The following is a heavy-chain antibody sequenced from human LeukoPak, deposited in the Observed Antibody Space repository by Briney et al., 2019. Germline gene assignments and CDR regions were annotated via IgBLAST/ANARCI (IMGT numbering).Heavy chain of an antibody. D-gene: IGHD4-17*01. Sequence: PGGSLRLSCAASGFTFDDYAMHWVRQAPGKGLEWVSGISWNSGSIGYADSVKGRFTISRDNAKNSLYLQMNSLRAEDMALYYCAKSMGDGEAFDYWGQGTLVTVSS. CDR3: AKSMGDGEAFDY. CDR1: GFTFDDYA. J-gene: IGHJ4*02. CDR2: ISWNSGSI. V-gene: IGHV3-9*03.